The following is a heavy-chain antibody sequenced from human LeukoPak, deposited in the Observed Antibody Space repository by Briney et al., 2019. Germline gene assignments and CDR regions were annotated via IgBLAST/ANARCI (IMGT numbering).Heavy chain of an antibody. CDR3: ASVYGSGSLNNWFDP. J-gene: IGHJ5*02. CDR2: INHSGST. V-gene: IGHV4-39*07. D-gene: IGHD3-10*01. CDR1: GGSISSSSYY. Sequence: SETLSLTCTVSGGSISSSSYYWGWIRQPPGKGLEWIGEINHSGSTNYNPSLKSRVTISVDTSKNQFSLKLSSVTAADTAVYYCASVYGSGSLNNWFDPWGQGTLVTVS.